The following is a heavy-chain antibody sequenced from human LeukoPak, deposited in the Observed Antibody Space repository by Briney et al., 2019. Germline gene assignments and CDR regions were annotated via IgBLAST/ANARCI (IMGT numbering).Heavy chain of an antibody. CDR3: ARGGYDFWSGYYGYYFDY. D-gene: IGHD3-3*01. CDR1: GGSISGYY. J-gene: IGHJ4*02. V-gene: IGHV4-34*01. CDR2: INHSGST. Sequence: SETLSLTCTVSGGSISGYYWSWIRQPPGKGLEWIGEINHSGSTNYNPSLKSRVTISVDTSKNQFSLKLSSVTAADTAVYYCARGGYDFWSGYYGYYFDYWGQGTLVTVSS.